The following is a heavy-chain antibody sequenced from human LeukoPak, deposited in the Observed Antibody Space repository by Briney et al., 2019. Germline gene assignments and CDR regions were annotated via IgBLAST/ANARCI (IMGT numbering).Heavy chain of an antibody. CDR1: GFTFSSYG. J-gene: IGHJ6*03. V-gene: IGHV3-7*01. CDR3: ARVAVIYYYYMEV. Sequence: GGSLRLSCAASGFTFSSYGMHWVRQAPGKGLEWVANIRQDGSEQYYVDSVKGRFTISRDNAKHSLFLQMNSLRAEDTAVYYCARVAVIYYYYMEVWGKGTTVTVSS. CDR2: IRQDGSEQ. D-gene: IGHD2/OR15-2a*01.